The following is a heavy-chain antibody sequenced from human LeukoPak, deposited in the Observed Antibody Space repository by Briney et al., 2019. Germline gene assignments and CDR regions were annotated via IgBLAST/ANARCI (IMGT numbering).Heavy chain of an antibody. V-gene: IGHV4-61*02. J-gene: IGHJ4*02. D-gene: IGHD5-18*01. CDR2: IYTSGST. Sequence: SETLSLTCTVSGGSISSGSYYWSWIRQPAGKGLEWIGRIYTSGSTNYNPSLKSRVTISVDTSKNQFSLKLSSGTAADTAVYYCASRGYRDYWGQGTLVTVSS. CDR3: ASRGYRDY. CDR1: GGSISSGSYY.